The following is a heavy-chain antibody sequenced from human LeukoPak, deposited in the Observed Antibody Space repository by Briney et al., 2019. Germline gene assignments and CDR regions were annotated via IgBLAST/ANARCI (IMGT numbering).Heavy chain of an antibody. CDR1: GYTFTSYD. Sequence: GASVKVSCKSSGYTFTSYDINWVRQATGQGREWMGWMNPNSSNTGYAQKFQGRVTMTRNTSISTAYMELRSLRSEDTAVYYCARCLRYGGIYYFDYWGQGTLVTVSS. V-gene: IGHV1-8*01. D-gene: IGHD4-23*01. J-gene: IGHJ4*02. CDR2: MNPNSSNT. CDR3: ARCLRYGGIYYFDY.